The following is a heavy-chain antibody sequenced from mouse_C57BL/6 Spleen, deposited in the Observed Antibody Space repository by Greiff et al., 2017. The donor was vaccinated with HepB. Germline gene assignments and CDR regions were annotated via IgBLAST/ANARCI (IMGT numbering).Heavy chain of an antibody. V-gene: IGHV1-61*01. J-gene: IGHJ1*03. D-gene: IGHD1-1*01. Sequence: QVQLQQPGAELVRPGSSVKLSCKASGYTFTSYWMDWVKQRPGQGLEWIGNIYPSDSETHYNQKFKDKATLTVDKSSSTAYMQLSSLTSADSAVYCGARSDYGSSVWYFDVWGTGTTVTVSS. CDR2: IYPSDSET. CDR1: GYTFTSYW. CDR3: ARSDYGSSVWYFDV.